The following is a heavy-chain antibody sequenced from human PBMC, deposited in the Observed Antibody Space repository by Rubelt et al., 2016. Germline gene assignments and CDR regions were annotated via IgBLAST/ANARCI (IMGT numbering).Heavy chain of an antibody. CDR3: ARDPRPVRGVIMTPTH. CDR1: GYTFTSYG. CDR2: ISAYNGNP. V-gene: IGHV1-18*01. J-gene: IGHJ4*02. Sequence: QVQLVQSGAEVKKPGASVKVSCKASGYTFTSYGISWVRQAPGQGLEWMGWISAYNGNPNYAQKLQGRVTMTTDTSTSTAYMELRSLRADDTAVYYGARDPRPVRGVIMTPTHWGQGTLVTVSS. D-gene: IGHD3-10*01.